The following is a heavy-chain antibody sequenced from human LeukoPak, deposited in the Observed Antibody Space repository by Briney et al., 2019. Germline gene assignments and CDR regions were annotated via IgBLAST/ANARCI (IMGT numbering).Heavy chain of an antibody. D-gene: IGHD4-17*01. J-gene: IGHJ4*02. CDR1: GFTFSSYS. Sequence: GSLRLSCAASGFTFSSYSMNWVRQAPGKGLEWVSSISSSSSYIYYADSVKGRFTISRDNAKNSLYLQMNSLRAEDTAVYYCASCYDYGDYVPGCDYWGQGTLVTVSS. CDR2: ISSSSSYI. V-gene: IGHV3-21*01. CDR3: ASCYDYGDYVPGCDY.